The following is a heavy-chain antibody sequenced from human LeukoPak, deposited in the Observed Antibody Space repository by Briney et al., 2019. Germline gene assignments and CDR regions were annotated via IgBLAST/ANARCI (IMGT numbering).Heavy chain of an antibody. J-gene: IGHJ5*02. Sequence: SETLSLTCRVSNASIISSSYYWGWIRQPPGKGLEWIGEINHSGSTNYNPSLKSRVTISVDTSKNQFSLKLSSVTAADTAVYYCASYSSGYGGSWGQGTLVTVSS. V-gene: IGHV4-39*07. CDR2: INHSGST. CDR3: ASYSSGYGGS. CDR1: NASIISSSYY. D-gene: IGHD5-12*01.